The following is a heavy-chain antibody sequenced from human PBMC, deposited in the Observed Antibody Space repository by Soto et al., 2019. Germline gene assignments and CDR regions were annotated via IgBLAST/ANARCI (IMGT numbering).Heavy chain of an antibody. D-gene: IGHD2-2*01. Sequence: GGSLRLSCAASGFTFSSYGMHWVRQAPGKGLEWVAFISYDGSNKYYADSVKGRFTISRDNSKNTLYLQMNSLRAEDTAVYYCARVVPAAMYYYYGMDVCGQGTTVTVSS. J-gene: IGHJ6*02. CDR2: ISYDGSNK. CDR3: ARVVPAAMYYYYGMDV. CDR1: GFTFSSYG. V-gene: IGHV3-30*03.